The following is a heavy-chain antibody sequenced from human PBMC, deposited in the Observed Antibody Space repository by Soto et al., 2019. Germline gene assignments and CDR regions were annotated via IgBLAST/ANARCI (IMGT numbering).Heavy chain of an antibody. J-gene: IGHJ2*01. CDR1: GFIFDNHA. V-gene: IGHV3-9*01. D-gene: IGHD3-16*01. CDR3: VKEGGMKYLDF. Sequence: EVQLVESGGGLVQPGRSLRLSCTASGFIFDNHAMHWVRQAPGKGLEWVAGVTWNSVATGYADSMKGRFTISRDNAKNSLYLQMNSLSAEDTAVYFCVKEGGMKYLDFWGRGTVVTVSS. CDR2: VTWNSVAT.